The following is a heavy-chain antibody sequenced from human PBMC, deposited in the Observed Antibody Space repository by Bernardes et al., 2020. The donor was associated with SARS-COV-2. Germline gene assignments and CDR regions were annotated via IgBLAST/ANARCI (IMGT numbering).Heavy chain of an antibody. Sequence: SETLSLTCTVSGGSISNGRYYWGWVRQPPGKGLEWIGSISYSGSTYYNPSLNSRVTVSVDTSKNQFSLMLMSVTAADTAVYYFARLLSGGEAHAFDIWGQGTMVTVSS. V-gene: IGHV4-39*01. D-gene: IGHD2-21*01. CDR2: ISYSGST. J-gene: IGHJ3*02. CDR1: GGSISNGRYY. CDR3: ARLLSGGEAHAFDI.